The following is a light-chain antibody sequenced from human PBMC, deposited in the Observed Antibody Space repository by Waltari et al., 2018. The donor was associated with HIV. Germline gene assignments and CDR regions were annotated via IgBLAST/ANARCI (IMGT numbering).Light chain of an antibody. J-gene: IGLJ1*01. CDR2: EVS. CDR3: SSYTSSSTLV. V-gene: IGLV2-14*01. Sequence: QSALTQPASVSGSPGQSLTISCTGTSSDVGGYNYVSWYQQHPGKAPKLMLYEVSNRPSGVSNRFSGSKSGNTASLTISGLQAEDEADYYCSSYTSSSTLVFGTGTKVTVL. CDR1: SSDVGGYNY.